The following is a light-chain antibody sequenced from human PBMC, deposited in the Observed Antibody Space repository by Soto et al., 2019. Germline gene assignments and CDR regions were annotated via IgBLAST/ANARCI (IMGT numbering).Light chain of an antibody. CDR3: QQYNNWPLT. CDR2: GAS. J-gene: IGKJ2*01. CDR1: QSVSSN. V-gene: IGKV3-15*01. Sequence: EIVMTQSPATLSVSPGERATLSCRASQSVSSNLAWYQQKPGQAPWLLIYGASTRATGISDRFSGSGSGTEFTLTISSLQSEDFAVYYCQQYNNWPLTFGQGTKLEIK.